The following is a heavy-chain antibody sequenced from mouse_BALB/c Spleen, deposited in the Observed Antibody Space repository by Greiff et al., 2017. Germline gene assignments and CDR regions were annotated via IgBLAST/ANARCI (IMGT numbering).Heavy chain of an antibody. CDR1: GYSITSDYA. D-gene: IGHD2-1*01. Sequence: EVQGVESGPGLVKPSQSLSLTCTVTGYSITSDYAWNWIRQFPGNKLEWMGYISYSGSTSYNPSLKSRISITRDTSKNQFFLQLNSVTTEDTATYYCARRRNGNYVGGAMDYWGQGTSVTVSS. V-gene: IGHV3-2*02. CDR2: ISYSGST. CDR3: ARRRNGNYVGGAMDY. J-gene: IGHJ4*01.